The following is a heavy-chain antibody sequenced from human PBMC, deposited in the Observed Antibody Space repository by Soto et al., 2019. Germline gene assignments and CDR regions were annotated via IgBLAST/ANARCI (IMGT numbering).Heavy chain of an antibody. CDR1: GFTVSSND. D-gene: IGHD6-19*01. CDR3: AGGGTYTSAFFY. Sequence: EVQLVESGGGLVQPGGSLRLSCAASGFTVSSNDMSWVRQAPGKGLEWVSVVYSGGSTNNADSAKGRFTISRDNTKSTLFLQMESLRAEDTAVYYCAGGGTYTSAFFYWGQGTLVTVSS. CDR2: VYSGGST. V-gene: IGHV3-66*01. J-gene: IGHJ4*02.